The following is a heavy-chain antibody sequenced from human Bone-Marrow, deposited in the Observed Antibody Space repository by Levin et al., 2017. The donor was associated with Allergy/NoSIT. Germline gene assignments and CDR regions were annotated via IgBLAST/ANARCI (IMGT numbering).Heavy chain of an antibody. CDR2: IYSGGGT. D-gene: IGHD6-19*01. CDR1: GFTVSSNY. V-gene: IGHV3-53*01. Sequence: LSLTCAASGFTVSSNYMSWVRQAPGKGLEWVSVIYSGGGTYYADSVKGRFTISRDNSGNTLYVQMNNLRAEDTAVYYCAGSGRKYYFDYWGQGTLVTVSS. CDR3: AGSGRKYYFDY. J-gene: IGHJ4*02.